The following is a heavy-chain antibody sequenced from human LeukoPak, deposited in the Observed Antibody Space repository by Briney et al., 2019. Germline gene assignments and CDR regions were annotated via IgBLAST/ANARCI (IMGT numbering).Heavy chain of an antibody. V-gene: IGHV4-39*07. J-gene: IGHJ4*02. CDR2: IYYSGST. D-gene: IGHD4-17*01. Sequence: SSETLSLTCTVSGGSISSSSYYWGWIRQPPGKGLEWIGSIYYSGSTYYNPSLKSRVTTSVDTSKNQFSLKLSSVTAADTAVYYCARAGMTTVGGLLVYWGQGTLVTVSS. CDR3: ARAGMTTVGGLLVY. CDR1: GGSISSSSYY.